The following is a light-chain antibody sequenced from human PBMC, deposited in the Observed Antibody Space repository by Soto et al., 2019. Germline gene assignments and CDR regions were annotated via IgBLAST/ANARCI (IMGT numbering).Light chain of an antibody. CDR3: AAWDDSLSGPV. V-gene: IGLV1-44*01. Sequence: QSVLTQPPSASGTPGQRVTISCSGSSSNIGSNTVNWYQQVPGTAPKLLIYSNDLRPSGVPDRFSGSKSGTSASLAISGLQSEDEADYSCAAWDDSLSGPVFGGGTKVTVL. J-gene: IGLJ2*01. CDR1: SSNIGSNT. CDR2: SND.